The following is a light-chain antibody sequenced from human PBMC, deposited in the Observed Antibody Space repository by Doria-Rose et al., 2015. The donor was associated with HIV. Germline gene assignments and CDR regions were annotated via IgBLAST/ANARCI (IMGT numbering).Light chain of an antibody. CDR1: HTLSNY. Sequence: SHTLSNYLNWYQQRPGKAPNLLIYAASNLQSGVPSRFSGSGSGTDFTLTISSLQSEDFATYYCQQSFSTPLGTFGQGTKLEIK. CDR3: QQSFSTPLGT. V-gene: IGKV1-39*01. J-gene: IGKJ2*02. CDR2: AAS.